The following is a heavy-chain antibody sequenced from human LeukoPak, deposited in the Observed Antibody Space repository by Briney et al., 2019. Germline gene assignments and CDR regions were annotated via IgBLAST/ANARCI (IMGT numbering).Heavy chain of an antibody. V-gene: IGHV3-66*01. D-gene: IGHD6-13*01. J-gene: IGHJ1*01. CDR3: ARVVWVAAAGTAEYFQH. CDR2: FYSGGST. CDR1: GFTVSSNS. Sequence: PGGSLRLSCVASGFTVSSNSMSWVRQAPGRGVEWVAVFYSGGSTYYADSVKGRFLISRDNSKNTLYLQMNNLRAEDTAVYYCARVVWVAAAGTAEYFQHWGQGTLVTVSS.